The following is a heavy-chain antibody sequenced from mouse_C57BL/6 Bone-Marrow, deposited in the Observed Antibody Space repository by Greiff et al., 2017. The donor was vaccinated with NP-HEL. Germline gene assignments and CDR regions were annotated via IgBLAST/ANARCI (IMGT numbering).Heavy chain of an antibody. D-gene: IGHD6-1*01. CDR2: ISSGGSYT. CDR1: GFTFSSYG. Sequence: EVKVVESGGDLVKPGGSLKLSCAASGFTFSSYGMSWVRQTPDKRLEWVATISSGGSYTYYPDSVKGRFTISRDNAKNTLYLQMSSLKSEDTAMYYCATTHYFDYWGQGTTLTVSS. CDR3: ATTHYFDY. V-gene: IGHV5-6*01. J-gene: IGHJ2*01.